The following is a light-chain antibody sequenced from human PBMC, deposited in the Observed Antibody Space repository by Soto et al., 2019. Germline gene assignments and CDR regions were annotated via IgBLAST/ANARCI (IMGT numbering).Light chain of an antibody. J-gene: IGLJ2*01. CDR2: DVS. CDR1: SSDVGGYDH. CDR3: SSYTSSNTLV. V-gene: IGLV2-14*01. Sequence: QSVLTQPASVSGSPGQSITISCTGTSSDVGGYDHVSWYQQHPGRAPKLMIYDVSNRPSGVFNRFSGSKSGNTASLTISGLQAEDEADYYCSSYTSSNTLVFGGGTKLTVL.